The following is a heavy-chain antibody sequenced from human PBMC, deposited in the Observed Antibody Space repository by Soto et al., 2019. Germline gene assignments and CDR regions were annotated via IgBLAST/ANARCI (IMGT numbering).Heavy chain of an antibody. Sequence: QVQLVQSGAEVKKPGASVKVSCKTSGYTFITYGISWVRQAPGQGLEWMGWMSAYSGDTSYAQKVQDRVTMTRDTSTSTAYMELRNLRSDDTAVYWCVREVQSGDYVTFCYWGQGTLVTVSS. J-gene: IGHJ4*02. CDR1: GYTFITYG. CDR2: MSAYSGDT. D-gene: IGHD4-17*01. CDR3: VREVQSGDYVTFCY. V-gene: IGHV1-18*01.